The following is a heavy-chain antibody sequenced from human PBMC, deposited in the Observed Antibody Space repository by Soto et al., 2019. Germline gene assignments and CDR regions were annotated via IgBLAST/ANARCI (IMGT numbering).Heavy chain of an antibody. CDR1: GFIFSNFA. CDR3: VTAVRTRLDN. Sequence: GGSLRLSCASSGFIFSNFAMYWVRRAPGKGLEWVSSIRQSGDRSSYADSAKGRFTISRDNSKNTLYLQMNGLRLDDTAVYYCVTAVRTRLDNWGPGTLVTVS. CDR2: IRQSGDRS. V-gene: IGHV3-23*01. D-gene: IGHD3-10*01. J-gene: IGHJ4*02.